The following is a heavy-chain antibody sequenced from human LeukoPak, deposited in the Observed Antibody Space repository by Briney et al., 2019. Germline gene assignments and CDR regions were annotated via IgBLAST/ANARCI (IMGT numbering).Heavy chain of an antibody. CDR2: INPNSGGT. CDR3: ARDSPDLIDYGGNSLGY. D-gene: IGHD4-17*01. Sequence: ASVKVSCKASGYTFTGYYMHWVRQAPGQGLEWMGWINPNSGGTNYAQKFQGRVTMTRDTSISTAYMKLSRLRSDDTAVYYCARDSPDLIDYGGNSLGYWGQGTLVTVPS. CDR1: GYTFTGYY. J-gene: IGHJ4*02. V-gene: IGHV1-2*02.